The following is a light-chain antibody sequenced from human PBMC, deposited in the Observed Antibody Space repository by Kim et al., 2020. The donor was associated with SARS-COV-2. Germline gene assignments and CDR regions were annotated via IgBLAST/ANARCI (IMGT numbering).Light chain of an antibody. J-gene: IGLJ3*02. Sequence: SVSPGQTASIPCSGDRLGFKYIWWFQQRPGQSPVLVIHQDSKRPLGIPERFSGSNSGSTATLTIIGTQAMDEADYYCQAWDSSTVVFGGGTQLTVL. CDR1: RLGFKY. V-gene: IGLV3-1*01. CDR2: QDS. CDR3: QAWDSSTVV.